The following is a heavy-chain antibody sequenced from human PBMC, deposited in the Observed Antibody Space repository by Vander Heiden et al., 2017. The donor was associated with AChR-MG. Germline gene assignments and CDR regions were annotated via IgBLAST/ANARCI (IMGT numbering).Heavy chain of an antibody. J-gene: IGHJ3*02. Sequence: QVQLVESGGGVVQPGRSLTLSCAASGFPFSSYGMHWVRQAPGKGLEWVAVIWYDGSNKYYADAVKGRFTISRDNSKNTLYLQMNSLRAEDTAVYYCARDRVIYGEITPGAFDIWGQGTMVTVSS. CDR1: GFPFSSYG. D-gene: IGHD4-17*01. CDR3: ARDRVIYGEITPGAFDI. CDR2: IWYDGSNK. V-gene: IGHV3-33*01.